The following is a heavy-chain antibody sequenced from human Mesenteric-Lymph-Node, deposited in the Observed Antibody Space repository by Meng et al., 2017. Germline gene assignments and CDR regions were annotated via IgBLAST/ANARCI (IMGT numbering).Heavy chain of an antibody. J-gene: IGHJ4*01. CDR1: GFTFSSYS. CDR3: VKGAWLDY. Sequence: GESLKISCAASGFTFSSYSMNWVRQAPGKGLEWVSSISSSSSYIYYADSVKGRFTISRDNSKNTLYLQMSSLRVEDTALYYCVKGAWLDYWGLGVLVTVSS. D-gene: IGHD4/OR15-4a*01. CDR2: ISSSSSYI. V-gene: IGHV3-21*04.